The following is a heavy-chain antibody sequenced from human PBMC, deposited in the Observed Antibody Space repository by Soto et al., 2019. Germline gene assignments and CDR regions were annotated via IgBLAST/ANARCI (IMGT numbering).Heavy chain of an antibody. V-gene: IGHV3-23*01. CDR3: AKATATGGGAFDI. J-gene: IGHJ3*02. CDR1: GFTCSSYD. Sequence: GGSLRLSCAASGFTCSSYDMSWVRQAPGKGLEWVSTILVGGSTYYADSVKGRFTISRDNSKNTVYLQMNSLTAGDTAVYYCAKATATGGGAFDICGQGTMVTVSS. CDR2: ILVGGST. D-gene: IGHD2-8*02.